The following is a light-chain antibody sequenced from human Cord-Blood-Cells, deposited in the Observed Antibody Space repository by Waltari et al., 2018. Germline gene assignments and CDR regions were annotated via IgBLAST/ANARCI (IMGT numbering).Light chain of an antibody. CDR2: EGS. J-gene: IGLJ3*02. CDR3: CSYAGSSTWV. V-gene: IGLV2-23*01. CDR1: SSNAGSYNL. Sequence: QSALTQTASVSGSPGQSITISCTGTSSNAGSYNLVSWYQQHPGKPPKLMIYEGSKRPSGVSNRFSGSKSGNTASLTISGLQAEDEADYYCCSYAGSSTWVFGGGTKLTVL.